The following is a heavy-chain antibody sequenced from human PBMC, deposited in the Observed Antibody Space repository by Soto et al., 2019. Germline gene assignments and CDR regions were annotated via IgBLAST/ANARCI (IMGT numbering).Heavy chain of an antibody. CDR1: GFTFSSYA. CDR3: AKERRGADSDILTWYGMDV. V-gene: IGHV3-23*01. CDR2: ISGSGGST. J-gene: IGHJ6*02. D-gene: IGHD3-9*01. Sequence: GGSLRLSCAASGFTFSSYAMSWVRQAPGKGLEWVSAISGSGGSTYYADSVKGRFTISRDNSKNTLYLQMNSLRAEDTAVYYCAKERRGADSDILTWYGMDVWGQGTTVTVSS.